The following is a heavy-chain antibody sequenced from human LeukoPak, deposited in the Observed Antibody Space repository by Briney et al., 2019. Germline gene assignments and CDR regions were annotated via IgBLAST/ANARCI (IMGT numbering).Heavy chain of an antibody. CDR3: ANGGLQYGDFDY. D-gene: IGHD4-17*01. J-gene: IGHJ4*02. CDR2: ISGSGGST. CDR1: GFTFSSYA. V-gene: IGHV3-23*01. Sequence: GGSLRLSCAASGFTFSSYAMSCVRQAPGKGLEWVSAISGSGGSTYYADSVKGRFTISRDNSKNTLYLQMNSLRAEDTAVYYCANGGLQYGDFDYWGQGTLVTVSS.